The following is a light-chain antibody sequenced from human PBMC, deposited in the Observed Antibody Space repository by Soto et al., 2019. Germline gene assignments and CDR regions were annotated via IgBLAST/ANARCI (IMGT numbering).Light chain of an antibody. CDR3: QQYGNRLT. V-gene: IGKV1-33*01. Sequence: DIQMTQSPSSLSASVGDRVTITCQASQDISNYLNWYQQKPGKAPKLLIYDASNLETGVPSRFSGSGSGTDFTFTISSLQPEDIATYYCQQYGNRLTFGGGTKVDIK. J-gene: IGKJ4*01. CDR2: DAS. CDR1: QDISNY.